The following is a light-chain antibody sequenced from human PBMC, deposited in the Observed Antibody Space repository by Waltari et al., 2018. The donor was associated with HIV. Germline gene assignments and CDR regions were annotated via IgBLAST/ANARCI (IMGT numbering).Light chain of an antibody. CDR1: SSNIRSGYD. Sequence: QSELTQPPSVSVAPEQSVTISCTGSSSNIRSGYDVHWYPPLPGRAPKVVINGNSNRPSGVPDRFSGSKSGSSASLVITGLQSEDEADYYCQSDDSNLSGLFGGGTKVTVL. J-gene: IGLJ2*01. CDR3: QSDDSNLSGL. V-gene: IGLV1-40*01. CDR2: GNS.